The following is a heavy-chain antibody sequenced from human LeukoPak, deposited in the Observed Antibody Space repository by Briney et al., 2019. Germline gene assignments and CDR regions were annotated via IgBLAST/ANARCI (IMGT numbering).Heavy chain of an antibody. CDR3: ARDGVAEYYFDY. CDR2: IIPIFGTA. D-gene: IGHD6-19*01. CDR1: GGTFISYA. J-gene: IGHJ4*02. Sequence: GSSVKVSCKASGGTFISYAISWVRQAPGQGLEWMGGIIPIFGTANHAQKFQGRVTISTDESTSTAYMELSSLRSDDTAVYYCARDGVAEYYFDYWDQGTLVTVSS. V-gene: IGHV1-69*05.